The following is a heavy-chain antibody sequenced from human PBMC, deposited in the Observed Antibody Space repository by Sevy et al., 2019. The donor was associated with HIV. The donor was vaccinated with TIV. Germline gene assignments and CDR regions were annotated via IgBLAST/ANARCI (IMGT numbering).Heavy chain of an antibody. CDR1: GFTFSDYY. J-gene: IGHJ3*02. V-gene: IGHV3-11*01. CDR2: ISSSGSTI. D-gene: IGHD3-9*01. Sequence: GGSLRLSCAASGFTFSDYYMSWIRQAPGKGLEWVSYISSSGSTIYYADSVKGRFTISRDNAKNSLYLQMNSLRAEDTAVYYCARGRLTGYSSAFDIWGQGTMVTVSS. CDR3: ARGRLTGYSSAFDI.